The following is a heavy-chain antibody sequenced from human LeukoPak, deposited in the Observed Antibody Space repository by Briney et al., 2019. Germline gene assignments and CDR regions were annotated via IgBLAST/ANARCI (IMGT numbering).Heavy chain of an antibody. Sequence: PGGSLRLSCAASGFTFSSYSMNWVRQAPGKGLEWVSYISSSSSTIYYADSVKGRFTISRDNAKNSLYLQMNSLRAEDTAVYYCARASYGEGDNWFDPWGLGTLVTVSS. D-gene: IGHD4-17*01. CDR1: GFTFSSYS. J-gene: IGHJ5*02. V-gene: IGHV3-48*01. CDR2: ISSSSSTI. CDR3: ARASYGEGDNWFDP.